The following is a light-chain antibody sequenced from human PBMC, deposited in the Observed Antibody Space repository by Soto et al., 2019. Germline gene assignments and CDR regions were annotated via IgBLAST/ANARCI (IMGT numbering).Light chain of an antibody. J-gene: IGKJ3*01. CDR2: WAS. CDR1: QSVLFSSDNKNY. CDR3: QQHYTTPFT. Sequence: DFVMTQSPDSLAVSLGERATINCKSSQSVLFSSDNKNYLAWYQQKPGQPPKLLIYWASTRESGVPDRFSGSGSGTDFTLTISSLQAEDVAVYYCQQHYTTPFTFGPGTKVESN. V-gene: IGKV4-1*01.